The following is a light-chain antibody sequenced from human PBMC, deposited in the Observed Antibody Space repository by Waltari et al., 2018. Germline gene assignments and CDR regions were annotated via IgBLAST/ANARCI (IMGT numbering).Light chain of an antibody. CDR2: ATS. CDR3: QQTYSNPPLT. V-gene: IGKV1-39*01. Sequence: DVQMTKSPSSLSASVGDRVTITCRASQSISRYLNWYQQKPGKAPNVLIYATSTLQSGVPSRFSGSASGTNFSLTISDLQPEDFATYFCQQTYSNPPLTFGGGTKVEIK. J-gene: IGKJ4*01. CDR1: QSISRY.